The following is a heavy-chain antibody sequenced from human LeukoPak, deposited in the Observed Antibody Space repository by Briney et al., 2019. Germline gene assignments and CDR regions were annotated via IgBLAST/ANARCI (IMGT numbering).Heavy chain of an antibody. Sequence: ASVKVSCKASGGTFSSYAINWVRQAPGQGLEWTGGIIPIFGTANYAQKFQGRVTITTDESTSTAFMDLSSLRSEDTAVYYCARGTYSGYDPKDLNHWGQGTLVTVSS. CDR2: IIPIFGTA. V-gene: IGHV1-69*05. CDR1: GGTFSSYA. J-gene: IGHJ4*02. CDR3: ARGTYSGYDPKDLNH. D-gene: IGHD5-12*01.